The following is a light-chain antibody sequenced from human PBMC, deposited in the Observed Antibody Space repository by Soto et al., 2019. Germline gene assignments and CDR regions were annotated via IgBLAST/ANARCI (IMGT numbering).Light chain of an antibody. J-gene: IGKJ2*01. CDR1: RPIYTY. CDR2: GAS. V-gene: IGKV1-39*01. CDR3: QQSYSTPLFT. Sequence: IQMTQSPSSLSASVGDRVTITCRASRPIYTYLNWYQYKPGKAPKLLIYGASSLHSGVPSMFSGSGSGTECHLTSSSLQPEDVATYYCQQSYSTPLFTSGQGTKLEIK.